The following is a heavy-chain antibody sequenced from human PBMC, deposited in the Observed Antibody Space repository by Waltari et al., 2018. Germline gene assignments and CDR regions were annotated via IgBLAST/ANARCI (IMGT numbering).Heavy chain of an antibody. D-gene: IGHD6-19*01. V-gene: IGHV3-7*01. CDR2: IVPDGSRN. Sequence: EVQLVESGGGLVQPGGSLRLSCAASGFTFSTNWMGWVRQAQGKGLEWVANIVPDGSRNNYVDSVKGRFTISRDNAKNSLSLQMNSLRVEDTAVYYCARGDSSGWLFDYWGQGTLVTVSS. CDR1: GFTFSTNW. J-gene: IGHJ4*02. CDR3: ARGDSSGWLFDY.